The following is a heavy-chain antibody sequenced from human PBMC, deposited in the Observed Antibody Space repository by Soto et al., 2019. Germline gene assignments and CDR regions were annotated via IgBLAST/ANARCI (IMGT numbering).Heavy chain of an antibody. CDR1: GGSISSGDYY. V-gene: IGHV4-30-4*01. CDR2: IYYSGST. D-gene: IGHD4-17*01. J-gene: IGHJ4*02. CDR3: ARVVDDYGDYFIDY. Sequence: SLTCTVSGGSISSGDYYWSWIRQPPGKGLEWIGYIYYSGSTYYNPSLKSRVTISVDTSKNQFSLKLSSVTAADTAVYYCARVVDDYGDYFIDYWGQGTLVTVSS.